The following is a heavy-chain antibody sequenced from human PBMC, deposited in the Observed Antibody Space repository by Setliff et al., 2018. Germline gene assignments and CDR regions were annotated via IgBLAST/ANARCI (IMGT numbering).Heavy chain of an antibody. CDR1: GDSISSGSYY. CDR3: ARAGPTVTFFRVLVISWWDP. CDR2: FHTGGST. D-gene: IGHD3-3*01. J-gene: IGHJ5*02. V-gene: IGHV4-61*09. Sequence: LSETLSLTCTVSGDSISSGSYYWTWIRQPAGKGLEWIGHFHTGGSTNYNRSLRSRVSISVDTSKNQFSLKLSSVTAADTATYYCARAGPTVTFFRVLVISWWDPWGQGSLVTVS.